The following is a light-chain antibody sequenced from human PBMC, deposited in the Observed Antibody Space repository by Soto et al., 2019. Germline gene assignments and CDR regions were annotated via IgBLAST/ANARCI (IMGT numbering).Light chain of an antibody. V-gene: IGLV1-40*01. J-gene: IGLJ1*01. CDR3: QSYDSSLSGSEV. CDR2: GNS. Sequence: QSVLTQPPSVSGAPGQWVTISCTGSSSNIGANYDVHWDQQLPGTAPKLLIYGNSNRPSGVPDRFSGSKSGTSASLAITGLQAEDEADYYCQSYDSSLSGSEVFGTG. CDR1: SSNIGANYD.